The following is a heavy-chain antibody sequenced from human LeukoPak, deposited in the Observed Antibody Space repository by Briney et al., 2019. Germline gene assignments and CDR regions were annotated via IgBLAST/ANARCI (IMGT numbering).Heavy chain of an antibody. Sequence: GGSLRLSCAASGFTFSSYGMHWVRQAPGKGLEWVAVISYDGSNKYYADSVKGRFTISRDNSKNTLYLQMNSLRAEDAAVYYCAKDRGGDGMDVWGQGTTVTVSS. V-gene: IGHV3-30*18. CDR3: AKDRGGDGMDV. CDR2: ISYDGSNK. CDR1: GFTFSSYG. J-gene: IGHJ6*02. D-gene: IGHD3-16*01.